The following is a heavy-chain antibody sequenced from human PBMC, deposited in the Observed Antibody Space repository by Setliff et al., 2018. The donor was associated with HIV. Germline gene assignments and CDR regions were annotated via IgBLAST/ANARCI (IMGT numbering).Heavy chain of an antibody. CDR1: GYTFTSYA. D-gene: IGHD1-1*01. Sequence: VASVKVSCKASGYTFTSYAMHWVRQAPGQRLEWMAWINAGNGNTKYSQEFQGRVTITRDASASTAYMELRSLRSDDTAVYYCARVGPESLPYTWDDEADTFDIWGQGTMVTVSS. V-gene: IGHV1-3*01. J-gene: IGHJ3*02. CDR2: INAGNGNT. CDR3: ARVGPESLPYTWDDEADTFDI.